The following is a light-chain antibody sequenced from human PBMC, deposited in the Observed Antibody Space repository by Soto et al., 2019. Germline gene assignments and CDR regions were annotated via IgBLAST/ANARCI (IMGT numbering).Light chain of an antibody. V-gene: IGLV2-14*01. Sequence: QSALTQPASVSGSPGQPITISCTGTSSDVGGYNYVSWYQLHPGKAPKLILYEVTNRPSGVSDRFSGSKSGNTASLTISGLQAEDEADHYCSSYTSSTAYVFGTGTKLTVL. J-gene: IGLJ1*01. CDR2: EVT. CDR3: SSYTSSTAYV. CDR1: SSDVGGYNY.